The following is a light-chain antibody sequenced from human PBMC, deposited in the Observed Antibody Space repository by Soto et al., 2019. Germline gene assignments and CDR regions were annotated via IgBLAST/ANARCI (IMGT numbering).Light chain of an antibody. J-gene: IGKJ1*01. Sequence: DIQMTQSPSTLSASVGDRVTITCRASQTISTWLAWYQQKPGKAPKLLIYDASNLESGVPSRFSGGGSGTDFTLTVSRLQPEDFATYYCQQYNAHCTFGQGTKVESK. CDR2: DAS. V-gene: IGKV1-5*01. CDR1: QTISTW. CDR3: QQYNAHCT.